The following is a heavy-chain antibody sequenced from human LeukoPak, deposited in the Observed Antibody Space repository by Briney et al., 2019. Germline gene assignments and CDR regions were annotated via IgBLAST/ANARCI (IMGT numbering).Heavy chain of an antibody. Sequence: GGSLRLSCAASGFTFSAYGMHWVRQAPGKGLEWLAVTSYDGGNTYYTASVKGRFTISRDNSNNTLDLQMNSLRAEDTAVYHCAKDSSSGSSYYFHGMDVWGQGTTVIVSS. V-gene: IGHV3-30*18. CDR2: TSYDGGNT. CDR3: AKDSSSGSSYYFHGMDV. D-gene: IGHD3-10*01. J-gene: IGHJ6*02. CDR1: GFTFSAYG.